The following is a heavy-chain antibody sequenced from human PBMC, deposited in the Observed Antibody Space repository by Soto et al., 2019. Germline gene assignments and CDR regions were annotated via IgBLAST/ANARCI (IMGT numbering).Heavy chain of an antibody. D-gene: IGHD3-3*01. Sequence: GGSLRLSCAASGFIFSTYAMSWVRQAPGKGLEWVSGISASGGSTYYADSVKGRFTISRDNSKNTLYLQVNSLRAEDTAVYYCAKSIYYDFWSGSIDYWGQGTLVTVSS. CDR2: ISASGGST. CDR3: AKSIYYDFWSGSIDY. V-gene: IGHV3-23*01. J-gene: IGHJ4*02. CDR1: GFIFSTYA.